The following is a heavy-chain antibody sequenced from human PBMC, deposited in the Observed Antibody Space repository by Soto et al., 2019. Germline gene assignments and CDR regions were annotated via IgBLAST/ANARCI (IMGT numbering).Heavy chain of an antibody. J-gene: IGHJ4*02. CDR2: INSDGSST. CDR3: AKGRVMITFGGVIVPFGY. D-gene: IGHD3-16*02. V-gene: IGHV3-74*01. CDR1: GFTFGSYW. Sequence: GGSLRLSCAASGFTFGSYWMHWFRQAPGKGLVWVSRINSDGSSTSYADSVKGRFTISRDNAKNTLYLQMNSLRAEDTAVYYCAKGRVMITFGGVIVPFGYWGQGTLVTVSS.